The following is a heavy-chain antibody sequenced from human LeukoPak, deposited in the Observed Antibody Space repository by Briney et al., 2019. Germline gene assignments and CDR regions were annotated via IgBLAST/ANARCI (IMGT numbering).Heavy chain of an antibody. J-gene: IGHJ5*02. Sequence: GGSLRLSCAASGFTFSSYAMGWVRQAPGKGLEWVSAISGSGGSTYYADSVKGRFTISRDNSKNTLYLQMNSLRAEDTAVYYCAKDNGGSSWLNWFDPWGQGTLVTVSS. CDR2: ISGSGGST. V-gene: IGHV3-23*01. CDR1: GFTFSSYA. CDR3: AKDNGGSSWLNWFDP. D-gene: IGHD6-13*01.